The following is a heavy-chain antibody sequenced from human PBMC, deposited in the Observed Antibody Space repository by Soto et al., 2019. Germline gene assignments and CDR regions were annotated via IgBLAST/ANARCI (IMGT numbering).Heavy chain of an antibody. CDR1: GGTFDNYA. CDR3: ALGLRGCYVDS. D-gene: IGHD2-8*01. J-gene: IGHJ4*02. V-gene: IGHV1-69*01. CDR2: TIPIFGTR. Sequence: QVHLLQSGAEVQKPGSSVRVSCRTSGGTFDNYAFSWVRQAPGQGLEWMGGTIPIFGTRNIAQRFQGRVTMIAIEWTNPAYTALSSWRSGDTAVYSWALGLRGCYVDSWGQGTLVTVSS.